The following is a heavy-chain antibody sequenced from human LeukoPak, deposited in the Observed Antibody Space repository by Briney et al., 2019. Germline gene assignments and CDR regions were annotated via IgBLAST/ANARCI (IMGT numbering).Heavy chain of an antibody. D-gene: IGHD2-2*01. V-gene: IGHV4-39*07. CDR1: GGSISTSNYY. Sequence: SETLSLTCTVSGGSISTSNYYWGWIRQPPGKGLEWIASIYYTGTTYYNPSLKSRVTISVDTSKDQFSLKLSSVTAADTAFYYCAVSAARPRAYDIWGQGTMVTVSS. CDR2: IYYTGTT. J-gene: IGHJ3*02. CDR3: AVSAARPRAYDI.